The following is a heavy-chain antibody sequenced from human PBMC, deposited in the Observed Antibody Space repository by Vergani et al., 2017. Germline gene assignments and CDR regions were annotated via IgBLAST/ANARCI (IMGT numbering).Heavy chain of an antibody. CDR1: GFTFSGSA. V-gene: IGHV3-73*01. D-gene: IGHD3-22*01. CDR3: TTTYYDGSGYYRAYFEY. J-gene: IGHJ4*02. Sequence: EVQLVESGGGFVQPGGSLKLSCAASGFTFSGSAMHWVRQASGKGLEWVGRIRSKANSYATAYAASVKGRFTISRDDSKNMAYLQMSSLKSHDTAVYYCTTTYYDGSGYYRAYFEYWGLGALVTVSS. CDR2: IRSKANSYAT.